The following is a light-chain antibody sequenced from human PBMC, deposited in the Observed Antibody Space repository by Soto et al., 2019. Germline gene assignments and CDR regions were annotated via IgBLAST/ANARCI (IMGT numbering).Light chain of an antibody. CDR2: EVS. CDR1: ISDVGGYNY. V-gene: IGLV2-14*01. Sequence: QSALTQPASVSGSPGQSITISCTGTISDVGGYNYVSWYQQHPGKAPKLMIYEVSNRPSGVSNRFSGSKSGNTASLTISGLQAEDEADYYCSSYTSISTYVFGTGTKLTVL. J-gene: IGLJ1*01. CDR3: SSYTSISTYV.